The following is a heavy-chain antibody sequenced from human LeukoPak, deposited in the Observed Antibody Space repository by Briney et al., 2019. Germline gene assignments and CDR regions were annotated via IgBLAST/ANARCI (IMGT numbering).Heavy chain of an antibody. CDR1: GFAFSDYW. J-gene: IGHJ5*02. CDR2: INQDGIET. CDR3: ARNYVVVPNGDWFGP. V-gene: IGHV3-7*01. Sequence: HPGGSLRLSCAASGFAFSDYWMSWVRQAPGKGLEWVANINQDGIETYYVDSVKGRFTISRDNAKNSLYLQMSSLRAEDTAVYYCARNYVVVPNGDWFGPWGQGTLVTVSS. D-gene: IGHD2-2*01.